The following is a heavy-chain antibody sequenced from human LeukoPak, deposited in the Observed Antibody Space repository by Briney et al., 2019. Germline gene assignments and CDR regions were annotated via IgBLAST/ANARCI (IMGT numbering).Heavy chain of an antibody. CDR2: IYTSEST. J-gene: IGHJ3*02. CDR3: ARALGYCSSTSCYAAFDI. D-gene: IGHD2-2*01. Sequence: PSQTLSLTCTVSGGSISSGSYYWSWIRQPAGKELEWIGRIYTSESTDYNPSLKSRVTISVDTSKNQFSLKLSSVTAADTAVYYCARALGYCSSTSCYAAFDIWGQGTMVTVSS. CDR1: GGSISSGSYY. V-gene: IGHV4-61*02.